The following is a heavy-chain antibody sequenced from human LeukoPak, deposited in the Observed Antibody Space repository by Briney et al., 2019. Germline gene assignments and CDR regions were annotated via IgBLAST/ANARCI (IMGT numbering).Heavy chain of an antibody. CDR1: GYTFTSYV. V-gene: IGHV1-18*01. Sequence: ASVNVSCKGSGYTFTSYVISWVRHAHGPGLEWMGLIGAYSGNTNYAQNDQGRVTVTTDTSTSTAYMELRSLRSDDTAVYYCARDGNAVVDHWGQGTPVTVSS. J-gene: IGHJ4*02. CDR3: ARDGNAVVDH. D-gene: IGHD4-23*01. CDR2: IGAYSGNT.